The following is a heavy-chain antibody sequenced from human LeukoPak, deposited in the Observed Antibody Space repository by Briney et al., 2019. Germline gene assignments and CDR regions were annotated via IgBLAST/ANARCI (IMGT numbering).Heavy chain of an antibody. CDR1: GGSISSYY. V-gene: IGHV4-59*01. CDR3: ARFAAAGPYYFDY. Sequence: PSETLSLTCTVSGGSISSYYWSWIRQPPGKGLEWIGYIYYRGSTNYNPSLKSRVTISVDTSKNQFSLKLSSVTAADTAVYYCARFAAAGPYYFDYXXQGTLVTVSS. J-gene: IGHJ4*02. CDR2: IYYRGST. D-gene: IGHD6-13*01.